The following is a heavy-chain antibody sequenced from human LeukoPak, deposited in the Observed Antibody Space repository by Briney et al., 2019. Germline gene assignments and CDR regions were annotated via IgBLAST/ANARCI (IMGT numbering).Heavy chain of an antibody. J-gene: IGHJ4*02. Sequence: ASVKVSCKLSGDTLSQLTIHWVRQAPGEGLEKMGRFDPEYGEKVFAQTFQGRVTMTGDTSTNTAYMELSSLRSEDTAVYYCATGIMIPAGFDYWGQGTLVTVSS. V-gene: IGHV1-24*01. CDR3: ATGIMIPAGFDY. CDR1: GDTLSQLT. D-gene: IGHD3-16*01. CDR2: FDPEYGEK.